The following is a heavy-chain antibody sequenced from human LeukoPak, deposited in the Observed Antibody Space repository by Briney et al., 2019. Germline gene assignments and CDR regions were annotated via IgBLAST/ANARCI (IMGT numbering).Heavy chain of an antibody. D-gene: IGHD3-9*01. Sequence: SVKVSCKSSGATFSIYAISWIRQAPGPGLGRKGVIIPIFGTANYAQKFQGRVTITTDESTSTAYMELSNLRSEDTAVYYCARGATYYDIVTGFGWFDPWGQGTLVTVSS. CDR3: ARGATYYDIVTGFGWFDP. J-gene: IGHJ5*02. CDR1: GATFSIYA. V-gene: IGHV1-69*05. CDR2: IIPIFGTA.